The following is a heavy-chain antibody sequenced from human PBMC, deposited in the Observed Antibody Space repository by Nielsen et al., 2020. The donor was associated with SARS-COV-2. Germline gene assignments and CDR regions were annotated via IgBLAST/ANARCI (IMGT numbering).Heavy chain of an antibody. CDR1: GYTFTSYG. CDR3: AREGQLVWFGEVRGSPKKYNGMDV. Sequence: ASVKVSCKASGYTFTSYGISWVRQAPGQGLEWMGWISAYNGNTNYAQKLQGRLTMTADTSTSTAYMELRSLRSDDTAVYYCAREGQLVWFGEVRGSPKKYNGMDVWGQGTTVIVSS. J-gene: IGHJ6*02. V-gene: IGHV1-18*01. CDR2: ISAYNGNT. D-gene: IGHD3-10*01.